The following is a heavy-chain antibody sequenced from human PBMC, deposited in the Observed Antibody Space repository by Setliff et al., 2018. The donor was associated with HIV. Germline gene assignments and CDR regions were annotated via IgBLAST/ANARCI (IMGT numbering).Heavy chain of an antibody. J-gene: IGHJ6*02. D-gene: IGHD3-3*01. CDR2: ISSSSSTI. CDR1: GFTFSSYS. CDR3: ARELYYNFWSGYYDYYYGMDV. V-gene: IGHV3-48*01. Sequence: GESPKISCAASGFTFSSYSMNWVRQAPGKGLEWVSYISSSSSTIYYADSVKGRFTISRDNAKNSLYLQMNSLRAEDTAVYYCARELYYNFWSGYYDYYYGMDVWGQGTTVTVSS.